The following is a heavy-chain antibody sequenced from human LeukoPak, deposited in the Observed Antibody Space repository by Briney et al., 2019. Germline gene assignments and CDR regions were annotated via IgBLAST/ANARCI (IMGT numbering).Heavy chain of an antibody. Sequence: PGGSLRLSCAASGFTFSSYAMHWVRQAPGKGLEWVAVISYDGSNKYYADSVKGRFTISRDNSKNTLYLQMNSLRAEDTAVYYCARGRSYYGSRNYFDYWGQGTLVTVSS. CDR2: ISYDGSNK. V-gene: IGHV3-30-3*01. J-gene: IGHJ4*02. CDR3: ARGRSYYGSRNYFDY. CDR1: GFTFSSYA. D-gene: IGHD3-10*01.